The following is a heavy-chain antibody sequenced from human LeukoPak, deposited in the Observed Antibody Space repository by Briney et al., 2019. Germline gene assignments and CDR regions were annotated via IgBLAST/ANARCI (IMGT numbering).Heavy chain of an antibody. J-gene: IGHJ4*02. V-gene: IGHV3-9*01. Sequence: PGRSLRLSCAASGFTFDDYAMHWVRQAPGKGLEWVSGISWNSGSIGYADSVKGRFTISRDNAKNSLYLQMNSLRAEDTALYYCAKGYGSGSHFDYWGQGTLVTVSS. CDR3: AKGYGSGSHFDY. CDR1: GFTFDDYA. CDR2: ISWNSGSI. D-gene: IGHD3-10*01.